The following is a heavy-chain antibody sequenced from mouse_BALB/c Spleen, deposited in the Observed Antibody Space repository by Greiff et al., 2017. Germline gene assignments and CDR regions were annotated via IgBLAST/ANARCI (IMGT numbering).Heavy chain of an antibody. D-gene: IGHD2-4*01. CDR1: GFSFSDYY. Sequence: EVQVVESGGGLVKPGGSLKLSCAVTGFSFSDYYTYCVRQTPEKRLVWVATISDGGSYTYYPDSVKGRFTISRDNAKNNLYLQMSSLKSEDTAMYYCARGGLRRRNAMDYWGQGTSVTVSS. CDR2: ISDGGSYT. CDR3: ARGGLRRRNAMDY. V-gene: IGHV5-4*02. J-gene: IGHJ4*01.